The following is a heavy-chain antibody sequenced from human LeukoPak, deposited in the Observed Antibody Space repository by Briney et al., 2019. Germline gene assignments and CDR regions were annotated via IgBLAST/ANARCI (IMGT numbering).Heavy chain of an antibody. V-gene: IGHV3-53*01. CDR2: IYSGGSK. J-gene: IGHJ4*02. CDR1: GVTVSSNY. Sequence: PGGSLRLSCAASGVTVSSNYMSWVRPAPGKGLEWVSVIYSGGSKYYADSVKGRFTISRDNSKNTLYLQMNSLRAEDTAVYYCARGLAKQGYYFDYWGQGTLVTVSS. D-gene: IGHD1/OR15-1a*01. CDR3: ARGLAKQGYYFDY.